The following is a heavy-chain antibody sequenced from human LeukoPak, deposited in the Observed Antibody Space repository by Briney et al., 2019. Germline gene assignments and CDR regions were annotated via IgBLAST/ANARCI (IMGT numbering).Heavy chain of an antibody. Sequence: SQTLSLTCAISGDSVSSNSAAWNWIRQSPSRGLEWLGRTYYRSKWYNDYAVSVKSRIAIYPDTSKNQFSLHLSSVTPEDTAVYYCARDREVAAPGLFDPWGQGTLVTVSS. CDR2: TYYRSKWYN. CDR3: ARDREVAAPGLFDP. V-gene: IGHV6-1*01. D-gene: IGHD2-15*01. CDR1: GDSVSSNSAA. J-gene: IGHJ5*02.